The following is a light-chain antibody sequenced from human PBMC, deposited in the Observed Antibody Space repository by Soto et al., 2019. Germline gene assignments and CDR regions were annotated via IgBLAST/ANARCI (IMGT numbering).Light chain of an antibody. J-gene: IGKJ1*01. Sequence: EIALSLSPGTLSLSPGERATLSCRSSQSVSSIYLAWYQQKPGQAPRLLIYGTSKRAAGIPDRFSGSGSGTDFTLTISRLEPGDFAVYYCQPHRGSLWTFGQWTKV. V-gene: IGKV3-20*01. CDR3: QPHRGSLWT. CDR2: GTS. CDR1: QSVSSIY.